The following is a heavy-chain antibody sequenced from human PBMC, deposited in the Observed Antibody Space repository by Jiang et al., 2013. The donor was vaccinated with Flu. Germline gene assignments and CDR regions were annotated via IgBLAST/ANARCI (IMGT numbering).Heavy chain of an antibody. CDR3: ARGGSGFDYYYGMDV. D-gene: IGHD3-10*01. CDR2: ILYDGSNE. V-gene: IGHV3-30*04. Sequence: QLVESGGGVVQPGRSLRLSCAASGFTFSSYVIHWVRQAPGKGLEWVAVILYDGSNEYYADSVKGRFTISRDNSKNTVYLQMNSLRVEDTAVYYCARGGSGFDYYYGMDVWGQGTTVAVSS. CDR1: GFTFSSYV. J-gene: IGHJ6*02.